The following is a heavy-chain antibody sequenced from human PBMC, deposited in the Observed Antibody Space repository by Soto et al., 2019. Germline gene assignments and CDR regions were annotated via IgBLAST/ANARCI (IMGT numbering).Heavy chain of an antibody. Sequence: GGSLRLSCAASGFTFSSYGMHWVRQAPGKGLEWVAVIWYDGSNKYYADSVKGRFTISRDNSTNTLYLQMNSLRAEDTAVYYCARDLLDDYIWGSYRPVDAFDIWGQGTMVTVSS. J-gene: IGHJ3*02. CDR2: IWYDGSNK. V-gene: IGHV3-33*01. D-gene: IGHD3-16*02. CDR3: ARDLLDDYIWGSYRPVDAFDI. CDR1: GFTFSSYG.